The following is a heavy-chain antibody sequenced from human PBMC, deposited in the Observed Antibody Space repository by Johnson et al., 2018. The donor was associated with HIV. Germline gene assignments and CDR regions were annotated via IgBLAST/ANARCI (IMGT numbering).Heavy chain of an antibody. CDR1: GFTFRSYA. CDR3: ARDPTTHNSRLTGDFGAFDI. CDR2: ISYDGSNK. Sequence: QVQLVESGGGVVQPGRSLRLSCAASGFTFRSYAMHWVRQAPGKGLEWVALISYDGSNKYYADSVKGRFTISRDNSKNTLYLQMNSLRAEDTALYYCARDPTTHNSRLTGDFGAFDIWGQGTMVTVSS. D-gene: IGHD7-27*01. J-gene: IGHJ3*02. V-gene: IGHV3-30*04.